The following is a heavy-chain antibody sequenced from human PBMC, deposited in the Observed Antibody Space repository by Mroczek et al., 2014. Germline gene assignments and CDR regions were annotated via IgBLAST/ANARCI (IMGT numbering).Heavy chain of an antibody. CDR2: IYCSGST. J-gene: IGHJ6*03. Sequence: QVQLQESGPGLVKPSETLSLTCTVSGGSISSYYWSWIRQPPGKGLEWIGYIYCSGSTNYNPSLKSRVTISVDTSKNQFSLKLSSVTAADTAVYYCAKITIFDVVDYMDVWGKGTTVTVSS. V-gene: IGHV4-59*01. D-gene: IGHD3-3*01. CDR3: AKITIFDVVDYMDV. CDR1: GGSISSYY.